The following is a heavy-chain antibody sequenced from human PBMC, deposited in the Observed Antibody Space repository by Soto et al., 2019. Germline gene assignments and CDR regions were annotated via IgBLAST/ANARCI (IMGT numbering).Heavy chain of an antibody. CDR2: ISAYNGNT. D-gene: IGHD3-10*01. J-gene: IGHJ6*02. Sequence: QVQLVQSGAEVKKPGASVKVSCKASGYTFTSYGISWVRQAPGQGLEWMGWISAYNGNTNYAQKLQGRVTMTTDTSTSTAYMKLRSLRSDDTAVYYCAKAGVLLWFGELRGYGMDVWGQGTTVTVSS. CDR3: AKAGVLLWFGELRGYGMDV. V-gene: IGHV1-18*01. CDR1: GYTFTSYG.